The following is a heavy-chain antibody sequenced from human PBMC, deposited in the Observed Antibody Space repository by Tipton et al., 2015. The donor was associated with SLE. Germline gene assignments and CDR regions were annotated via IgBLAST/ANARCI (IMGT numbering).Heavy chain of an antibody. Sequence: LRLSCTVSGGSISSYFWAWIRQTPGKGLEWIGYIFETGSAQFNPSLKSRVTMSVDTSKNQFSLKLSSVTVADTGVYYCAREATMVRGAGSSPFDPWGQRTLVTVSS. V-gene: IGHV4-59*06. CDR2: IFETGSA. J-gene: IGHJ5*02. CDR3: AREATMVRGAGSSPFDP. D-gene: IGHD3-10*01. CDR1: GGSISSYF.